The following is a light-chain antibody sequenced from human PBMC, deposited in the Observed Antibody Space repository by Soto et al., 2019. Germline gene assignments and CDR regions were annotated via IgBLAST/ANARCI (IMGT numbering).Light chain of an antibody. J-gene: IGKJ1*01. CDR3: QHYGDSSWT. CDR1: QSVSSSY. V-gene: IGKV3-20*01. CDR2: GAS. Sequence: EIVLAQSPGTLSLSPGERATLSCRASQSVSSSYLAWYQQKPGQAPRLLIYGASSRATGIPDRFSGSGSGTDFTLTISRLEPEDFAVYYCQHYGDSSWTFGQGTKVVIK.